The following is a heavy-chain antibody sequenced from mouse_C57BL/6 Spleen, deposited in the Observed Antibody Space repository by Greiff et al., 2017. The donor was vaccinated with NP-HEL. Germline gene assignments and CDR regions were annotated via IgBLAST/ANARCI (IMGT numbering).Heavy chain of an antibody. D-gene: IGHD1-1*01. J-gene: IGHJ1*03. V-gene: IGHV1-80*01. CDR2: IYPGDGDT. CDR1: GYAFSSYW. CDR3: ARDTTAGFEV. Sequence: VQLQQSGAELVKPGASVKISCKASGYAFSSYWMNWVKQRPGKGLEWIGQIYPGDGDTNYKGKFKGKATLTADKSSSTAYMQLSILTSEDSAVYFCARDTTAGFEVWGTGTTVTVAS.